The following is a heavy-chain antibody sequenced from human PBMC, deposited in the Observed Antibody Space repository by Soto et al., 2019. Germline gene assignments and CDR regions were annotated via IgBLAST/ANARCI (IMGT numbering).Heavy chain of an antibody. D-gene: IGHD4-17*01. CDR3: ARVNPSTVTTSTSGDDAFDI. CDR1: GFTFSSYG. J-gene: IGHJ3*02. CDR2: IWYDGSNK. V-gene: IGHV3-33*01. Sequence: ESGGGVVQPGRSLRLSCAASGFTFSSYGMHWVRQAPGKGLEWVAVIWYDGSNKYYADSVKGRFTISRDNSKNTLYLQMNSLRAEDTAVYYCARVNPSTVTTSTSGDDAFDIWGQGTMVTVSS.